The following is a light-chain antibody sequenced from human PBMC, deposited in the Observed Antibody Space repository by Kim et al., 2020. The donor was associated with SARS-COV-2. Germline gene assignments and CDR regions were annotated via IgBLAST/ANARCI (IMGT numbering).Light chain of an antibody. Sequence: GQSITISSTGTSSDVGSYNLVSWYQQHPGKAPKLVIYEVSKRPSGVSNRFSGSRSGNTASLTISGLQTEDEADYYCCSYTRSSTVVFGGGTQLTVL. CDR3: CSYTRSSTVV. CDR2: EVS. V-gene: IGLV2-23*02. CDR1: SSDVGSYNL. J-gene: IGLJ2*01.